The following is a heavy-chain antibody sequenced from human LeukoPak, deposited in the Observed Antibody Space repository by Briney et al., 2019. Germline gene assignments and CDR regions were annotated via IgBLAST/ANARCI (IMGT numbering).Heavy chain of an antibody. D-gene: IGHD6-6*01. V-gene: IGHV1-2*02. CDR2: INPNGGGT. CDR1: GYTFSDYY. Sequence: ASVKVSCKASGYTFSDYYMHWVRQAPGQGLEWVGWINPNGGGTNFAQKFQGRVTMNRDTSISTAYMELSRLRSDDTAVYYCARGDLIAVRPFDFWGQGTLVTVSS. CDR3: ARGDLIAVRPFDF. J-gene: IGHJ4*02.